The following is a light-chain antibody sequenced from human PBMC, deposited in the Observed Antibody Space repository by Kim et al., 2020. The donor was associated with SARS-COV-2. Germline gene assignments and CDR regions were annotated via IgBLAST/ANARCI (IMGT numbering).Light chain of an antibody. CDR1: SSDVGNYNR. CDR3: SSYTSSSTYV. V-gene: IGLV2-18*02. J-gene: IGLJ1*01. Sequence: GQSVTISCTGTSSDVGNYNRVSWYQQPPGTAPKLMIYEVSNRPSGVPERFSGSKSGNTASLTISGLQAEDEADYYCSSYTSSSTYVFGTGTKVTVL. CDR2: EVS.